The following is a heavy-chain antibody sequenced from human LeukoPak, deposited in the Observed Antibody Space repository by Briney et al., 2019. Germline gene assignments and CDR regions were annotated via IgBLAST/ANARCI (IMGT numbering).Heavy chain of an antibody. D-gene: IGHD3-16*01. V-gene: IGHV3-23*01. Sequence: GPSLSPSCSASGFTFSSYAMGSVSQPPGNGLEWVSAISVSGGSTYYSASVKGRFTISRDNSKNTLYLQMNSLRAEDTAVYYCAKATPPLGEFGEPLWFDPWGQGTLVTVSS. CDR1: GFTFSSYA. J-gene: IGHJ5*02. CDR2: ISVSGGST. CDR3: AKATPPLGEFGEPLWFDP.